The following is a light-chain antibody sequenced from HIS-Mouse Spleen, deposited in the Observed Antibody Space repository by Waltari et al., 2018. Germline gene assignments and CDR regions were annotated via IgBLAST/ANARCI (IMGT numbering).Light chain of an antibody. J-gene: IGLJ2*01. V-gene: IGLV2-23*01. Sequence: QSALTQPASVSGSPGQSITIPCTGTSSDVGSSNLVSWYQQHPGKAPKLMIYEGSKRPSGVSNRFSGSKSGNTASLTISGLQAEDEADYYCCSYAGSSPYVVFGGGTKLTVL. CDR3: CSYAGSSPYVV. CDR2: EGS. CDR1: SSDVGSSNL.